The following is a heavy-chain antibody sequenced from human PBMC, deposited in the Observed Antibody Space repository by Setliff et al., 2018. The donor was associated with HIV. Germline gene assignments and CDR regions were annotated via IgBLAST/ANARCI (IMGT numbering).Heavy chain of an antibody. J-gene: IGHJ5*02. D-gene: IGHD2-15*01. V-gene: IGHV4-59*08. CDR3: ARRRCSAASCPDNSWNWLDP. Sequence: SETLSLTCTVSGGSISSHYWIWIRQPPGKALEWIGYIYYGSTHYNPSFEGRVTISVDTSKNQFSLKLRSVTAADTAMYYCARRRCSAASCPDNSWNWLDPWGQGTLVTVSS. CDR1: GGSISSHY. CDR2: IYYGST.